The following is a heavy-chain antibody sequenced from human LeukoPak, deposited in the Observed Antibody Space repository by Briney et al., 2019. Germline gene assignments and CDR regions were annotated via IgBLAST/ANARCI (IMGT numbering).Heavy chain of an antibody. D-gene: IGHD2-15*01. CDR2: ISAYNGNT. J-gene: IGHJ5*02. CDR3: ARQYCSGGSCYGIDP. V-gene: IGHV1-18*01. CDR1: GYTFTSYG. Sequence: ASVKVSCKASGYTFTSYGISWVRQAPGQGLEWMGWISAYNGNTNYAQKLQGRVTMTTDTSTSTAYMELRSLRSDDTAVYYCARQYCSGGSCYGIDPWGQGTLVTVSS.